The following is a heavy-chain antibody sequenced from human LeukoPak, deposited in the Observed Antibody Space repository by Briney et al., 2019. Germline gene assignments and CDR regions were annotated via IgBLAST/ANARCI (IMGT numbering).Heavy chain of an antibody. CDR2: IYYSGST. Sequence: SETLSLTCTVSGGSINSYYWSWIRQPPGKGLEWIGYIYYSGSTNYNPSLKSRVTISVDTSKNQFSLKLSSVTAADTAVYYCARDLNRYSSDWVSIWGQGTMVTVSS. CDR3: ARDLNRYSSDWVSI. V-gene: IGHV4-59*01. J-gene: IGHJ3*02. D-gene: IGHD6-19*01. CDR1: GGSINSYY.